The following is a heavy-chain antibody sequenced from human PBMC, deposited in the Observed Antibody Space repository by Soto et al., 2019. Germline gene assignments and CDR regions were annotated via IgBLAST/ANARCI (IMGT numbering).Heavy chain of an antibody. D-gene: IGHD6-13*01. J-gene: IGHJ5*02. CDR2: MNPNSGNT. V-gene: IGHV1-8*01. CDR1: GYTFTSYD. CDR3: AKCIRVSIAAAGTPFDP. Sequence: ASGKVSCKGSGYTFTSYDSNWVRQATGQGLEWMGWMNPNSGNTGYAQKFQGRVTMTRNTSISTAYMELSSLRAEDTAVYYCAKCIRVSIAAAGTPFDPWGQGTLVTVSS.